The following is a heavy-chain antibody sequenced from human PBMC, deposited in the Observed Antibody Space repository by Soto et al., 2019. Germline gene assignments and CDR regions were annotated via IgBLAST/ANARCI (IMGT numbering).Heavy chain of an antibody. CDR3: AKTKEGGFDP. CDR2: VHYSANT. D-gene: IGHD3-16*01. Sequence: QVQLQESGPGLVKPSETLSLTCTVSGDSISTYYWSWIRQPPGKGLEWMGYVHYSANTNYNPSLKSRFTSSVDTSKNQFSLKLTSVTAADTAVYYCAKTKEGGFDPWGQGILVTVSS. V-gene: IGHV4-59*01. CDR1: GDSISTYY. J-gene: IGHJ5*02.